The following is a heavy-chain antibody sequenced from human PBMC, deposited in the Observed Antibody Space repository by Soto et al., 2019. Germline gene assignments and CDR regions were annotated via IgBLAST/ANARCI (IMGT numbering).Heavy chain of an antibody. D-gene: IGHD4-4*01. CDR1: GYTLTELS. V-gene: IGHV1-24*01. J-gene: IGHJ6*02. Sequence: GASVKVSCKVSGYTLTELSMHWVRQARGKGLEWMGGFDPEDGETIYAQKFQGRVTMTEDTSTDTAYMELSSLRSEDTAVYYCATFDYSNYYYYYGMDVWGQGTTVTVSS. CDR3: ATFDYSNYYYYYGMDV. CDR2: FDPEDGET.